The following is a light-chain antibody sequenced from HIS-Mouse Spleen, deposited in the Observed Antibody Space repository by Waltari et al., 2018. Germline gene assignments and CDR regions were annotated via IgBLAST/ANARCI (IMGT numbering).Light chain of an antibody. CDR1: QSVSSSY. J-gene: IGKJ1*01. CDR3: QQYGSSPPWP. Sequence: EIVLMQSPGTLSLSPGERATLSCRASQSVSSSYLAWYQQKPGQAPRLLIYGASSRATGIPDRFSCSGSGTDFTLTISRLEPEDFAVYYCQQYGSSPPWPFGQGTKVEIK. CDR2: GAS. V-gene: IGKV3-20*01.